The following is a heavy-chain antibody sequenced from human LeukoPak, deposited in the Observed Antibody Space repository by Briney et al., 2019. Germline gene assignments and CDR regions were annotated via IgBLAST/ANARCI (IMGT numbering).Heavy chain of an antibody. CDR1: GFTFSTYG. D-gene: IGHD5-12*01. Sequence: PGGSLRLSCEASGFTFSTYGINWVRQAPGKGLEWVSAISGSDGSTYYADSVKGRFTISRDNSKNTLYLQMNSLRAEDTAVYYCAREPGGGNIVAAYYFDYWGQGTLVTVSS. J-gene: IGHJ4*02. CDR3: AREPGGGNIVAAYYFDY. V-gene: IGHV3-23*01. CDR2: ISGSDGST.